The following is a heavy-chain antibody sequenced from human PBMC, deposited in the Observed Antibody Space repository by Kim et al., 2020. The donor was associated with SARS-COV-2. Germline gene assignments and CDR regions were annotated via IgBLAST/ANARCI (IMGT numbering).Heavy chain of an antibody. J-gene: IGHJ6*02. CDR2: IWYDGSNK. Sequence: GGSLRLSCAASGFTFSTYGMHWVRQAPGKGLEWVAVIWYDGSNKYYADSVKGRFTISRDNSKNTLYLQMNSLRAEDTAVYYCASVVPPGFYGMDVWGQGTTVTVSS. CDR1: GFTFSTYG. CDR3: ASVVPPGFYGMDV. D-gene: IGHD3-10*01. V-gene: IGHV3-33*01.